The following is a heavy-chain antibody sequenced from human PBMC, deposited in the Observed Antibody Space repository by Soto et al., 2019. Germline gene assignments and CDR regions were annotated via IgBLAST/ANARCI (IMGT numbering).Heavy chain of an antibody. CDR2: IAYDGSNK. V-gene: IGHV3-30-3*01. Sequence: QVQLVESGGGVVQPGRSLRLSCAASGFTCSSFVMHWVRQAPGKGLEWVAFIAYDGSNKHYADSVKGRFTISRDNSNNTLYLQMNSLRVEDAAVYYCASPQGAHLNYFYGMDVWGQGTTVTVSS. J-gene: IGHJ6*02. CDR1: GFTCSSFV. CDR3: ASPQGAHLNYFYGMDV.